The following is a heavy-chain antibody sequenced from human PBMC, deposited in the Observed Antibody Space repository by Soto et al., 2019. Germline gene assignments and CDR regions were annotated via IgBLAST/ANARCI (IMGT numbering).Heavy chain of an antibody. CDR1: GYSFTSYW. V-gene: IGHV5-51*01. Sequence: HGESLKISCKGSGYSFTSYWIGWVRQMPGKGLEWMGIIYPGDSDTRYSPSFQGQVTISADKSISTAYLQWSSLKASDTAMYYCARSGVGAKFYNWFDPWAQRTLVTVSS. J-gene: IGHJ5*02. CDR3: ARSGVGAKFYNWFDP. CDR2: IYPGDSDT. D-gene: IGHD1-26*01.